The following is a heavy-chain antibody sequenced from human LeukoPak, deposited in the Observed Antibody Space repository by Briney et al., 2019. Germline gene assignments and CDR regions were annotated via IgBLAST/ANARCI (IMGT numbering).Heavy chain of an antibody. V-gene: IGHV4-39*01. CDR1: GGSISSSSYY. CDR2: IYYSGST. J-gene: IGHJ4*02. CDR3: ARQHTYYYDSSGYSGKSYFDY. Sequence: PSETLSLTCTVSGGSISSSSYYWGWIRQPPGKGLEWIGSIYYSGSTYYNPSLKSRVTISVDTSKNQFSLKLSSVTAADTAVYYCARQHTYYYDSSGYSGKSYFDYWGQGTLVTVSS. D-gene: IGHD3-22*01.